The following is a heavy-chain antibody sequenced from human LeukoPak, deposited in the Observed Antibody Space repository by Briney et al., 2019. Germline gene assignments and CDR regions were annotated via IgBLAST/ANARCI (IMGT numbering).Heavy chain of an antibody. J-gene: IGHJ5*02. CDR2: IRHDGSNE. Sequence: PGGSLRLSCAASGFTFSDYALGWVRQAPGKGLEWLAFIRHDGSNEQYADSVRGRFTISRDNAKNSVYLQMNSLRPDDTAVYYCSRDRLGGLDLWGQGTLVTVSS. V-gene: IGHV3-33*08. D-gene: IGHD5-12*01. CDR3: SRDRLGGLDL. CDR1: GFTFSDYA.